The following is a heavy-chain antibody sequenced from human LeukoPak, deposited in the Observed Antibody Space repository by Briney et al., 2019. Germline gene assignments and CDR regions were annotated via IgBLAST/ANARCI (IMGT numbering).Heavy chain of an antibody. CDR2: IKPDGSAQ. CDR1: GFTFSNYW. Sequence: PGGSLRISCAASGFTFSNYWTTWVRQAPGKGLEWVANIKPDGSAQYYADSVRGRFTISRDSAKNSVFLQMNSLRAEDTAVYHCARPYGIGWSGLEHWGRGTLVTVSS. J-gene: IGHJ4*02. D-gene: IGHD6-19*01. V-gene: IGHV3-7*01. CDR3: ARPYGIGWSGLEH.